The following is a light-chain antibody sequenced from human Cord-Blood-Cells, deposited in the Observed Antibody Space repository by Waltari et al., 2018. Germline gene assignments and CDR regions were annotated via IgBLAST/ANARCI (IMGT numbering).Light chain of an antibody. V-gene: IGKV1-39*01. CDR2: AAS. CDR3: QQSYSTPMGLMYT. CDR1: QSISSY. Sequence: DIQMTQSPSSLSASVGDRVTITCRASQSISSYLNWYQQKPGKAPKLLIYAASSLQSGVPSRFSGSGSGTDFTLTISSLQPEDFATYYCQQSYSTPMGLMYTFGQGTKLEIK. J-gene: IGKJ2*01.